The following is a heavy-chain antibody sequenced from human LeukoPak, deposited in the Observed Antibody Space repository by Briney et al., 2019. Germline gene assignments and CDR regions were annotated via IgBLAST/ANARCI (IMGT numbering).Heavy chain of an antibody. J-gene: IGHJ6*02. D-gene: IGHD4-23*01. V-gene: IGHV4-59*01. CDR2: MFYSGNT. CDR3: ASSYGGNAVQSSYYYYGMDV. CDR1: GGSIRNYY. Sequence: SETLSLTCTVSGGSIRNYYWNWIRQPPGKRLEWIGDMFYSGNTNYNPSLKSRVTISVDTSKNQFSLKLSSVTAADTAVYYCASSYGGNAVQSSYYYYGMDVWGQGTTVTVSS.